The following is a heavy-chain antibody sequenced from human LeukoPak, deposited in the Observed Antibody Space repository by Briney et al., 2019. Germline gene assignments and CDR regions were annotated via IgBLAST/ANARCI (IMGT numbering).Heavy chain of an antibody. CDR2: MSYRGST. J-gene: IGHJ4*02. CDR1: GASISSSTYY. V-gene: IGHV4-39*01. CDR3: VRSQIPRYTATWRTPISSHYFDS. D-gene: IGHD1-14*01. Sequence: SETLSLTCTVSGASISSSTYYWGWIRQPPGKGLEWIGTMSYRGSTYYNPSLRSRVTMSLDTSKTQFSLNMRSVTAADTAFYYCVRSQIPRYTATWRTPISSHYFDSWGQGILVTVSS.